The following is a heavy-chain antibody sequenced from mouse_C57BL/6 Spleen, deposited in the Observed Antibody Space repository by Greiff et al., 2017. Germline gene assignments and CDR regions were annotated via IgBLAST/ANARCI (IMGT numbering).Heavy chain of an antibody. CDR2: IDPEDGET. V-gene: IGHV14-2*01. CDR3: ARVTTVVGRYFDV. CDR1: GFNIKDYY. Sequence: EVQRVESGAELVKPGASVKLSCTASGFNIKDYYMRWVQQRPEQGLEWMGRIDPEDGETKYATKFQGKATITAATSSNTAYLQLSSLTSEDTAVYNCARVTTVVGRYFDVWGTGTTVTVSS. J-gene: IGHJ1*03. D-gene: IGHD1-1*01.